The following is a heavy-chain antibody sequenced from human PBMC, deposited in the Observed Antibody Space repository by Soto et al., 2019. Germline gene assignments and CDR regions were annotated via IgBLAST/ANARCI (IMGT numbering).Heavy chain of an antibody. CDR1: GGSISSSSYY. CDR3: ARRQSSSWYGL. J-gene: IGHJ4*02. D-gene: IGHD6-13*01. V-gene: IGHV4-39*01. Sequence: QLQLQESGPGLVKPSETLSLTCTVSGGSISSSSYYWGWIRQPPGKGLEWIGSMYYSGSTYYNPYLKSRVTLSVDTSKNQFSLKLSSVTAADTAVYYCARRQSSSWYGLWGQGTLVTVSS. CDR2: MYYSGST.